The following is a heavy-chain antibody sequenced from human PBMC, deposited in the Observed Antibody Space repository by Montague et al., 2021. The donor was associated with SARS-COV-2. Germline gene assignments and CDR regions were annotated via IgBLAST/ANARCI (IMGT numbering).Heavy chain of an antibody. CDR3: ARDLESTGYFDPYYYHGMDV. V-gene: IGHV3-30*04. CDR2: ISHEGSYK. J-gene: IGHJ6*02. CDR1: GFPFSSYA. D-gene: IGHD3-9*01. Sequence: SRRLSCAASGFPFSSYALHWVRQAPGKGLEWVADISHEGSYKYYANSVKGRFTISRDNSKNTLYLDMNSLRAEDTALYYCARDLESTGYFDPYYYHGMDVWGQGTRSPSP.